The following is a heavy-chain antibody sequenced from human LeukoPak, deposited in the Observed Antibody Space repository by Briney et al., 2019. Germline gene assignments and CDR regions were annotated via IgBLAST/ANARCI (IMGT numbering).Heavy chain of an antibody. D-gene: IGHD2-2*01. CDR3: ARDLCSSTSCYERGFDY. Sequence: SETLSLTCTVSGVSISSYYWSWIRQPPGKGLERIGYIYYSGSTNYNPSLKSRVAISVATPKNQFSLKLSSVTAADTAVYYCARDLCSSTSCYERGFDYWGQGTLVTVSS. CDR2: IYYSGST. J-gene: IGHJ4*02. V-gene: IGHV4-59*01. CDR1: GVSISSYY.